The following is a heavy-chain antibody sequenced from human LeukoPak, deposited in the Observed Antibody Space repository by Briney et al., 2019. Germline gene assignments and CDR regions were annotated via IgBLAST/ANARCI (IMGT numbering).Heavy chain of an antibody. J-gene: IGHJ4*02. CDR1: GFTFSSYG. V-gene: IGHV3-33*01. D-gene: IGHD6-13*01. Sequence: PGGSLRLSCAASGFTFSSYGMHWVRQAPGKGLEWVAVIWYDGSNKYYADSVKGRFTISRDNSKNTLYLQMNSLRAEDTAVYYCARGYSSSKSWGSRGPGYWGRGTLVTVSS. CDR3: ARGYSSSKSWGSRGPGY. CDR2: IWYDGSNK.